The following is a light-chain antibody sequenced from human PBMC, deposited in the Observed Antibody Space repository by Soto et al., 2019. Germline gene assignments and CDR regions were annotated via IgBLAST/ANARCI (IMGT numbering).Light chain of an antibody. CDR2: GAS. CDR1: QSVSGD. CDR3: QQRSNWPWT. J-gene: IGKJ1*01. Sequence: EIVLTQSPRTLSVSPGERATRSCRASQSVSGDLAWYHHKPGQAPRLLIYGASSRATGIPARFSGSGSGTDFTLTISSLEPEDFAVYYCQQRSNWPWTFGQGTKVDIK. V-gene: IGKV3-11*01.